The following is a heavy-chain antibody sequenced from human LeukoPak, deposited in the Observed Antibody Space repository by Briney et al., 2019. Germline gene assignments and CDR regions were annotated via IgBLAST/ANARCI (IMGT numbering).Heavy chain of an antibody. CDR1: GYTFTGYY. V-gene: IGHV1-2*02. CDR3: ARDLHNWNYRFDY. D-gene: IGHD1-7*01. CDR2: INPNSGGT. Sequence: ASVKVSCEASGYTFTGYYMHWVRQAPGQGLEWMGWINPNSGGTNYAQMFQGRVTMTRDTSISTAYMELSRLRSDDTAVYYCARDLHNWNYRFDYWGQGTLVTVSS. J-gene: IGHJ4*02.